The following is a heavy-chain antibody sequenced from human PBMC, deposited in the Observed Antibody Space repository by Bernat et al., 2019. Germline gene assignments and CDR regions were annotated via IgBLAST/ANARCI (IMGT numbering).Heavy chain of an antibody. Sequence: EVQLVESGGGLIQPGGSLRLSCAASGFTVSSNYMSWVRQAPGKGLEWVSVIYSGGSTYYAESVKGRFTISRDNSKNTLYLQMNSLRAEDTAVYYCAGDRAILEGKDIYWYFDLWGRGTLVTVSS. V-gene: IGHV3-53*01. D-gene: IGHD3-3*01. CDR1: GFTVSSNY. J-gene: IGHJ2*01. CDR2: IYSGGST. CDR3: AGDRAILEGKDIYWYFDL.